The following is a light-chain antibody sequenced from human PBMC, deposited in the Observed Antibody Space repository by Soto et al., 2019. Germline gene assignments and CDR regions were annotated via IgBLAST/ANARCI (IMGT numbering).Light chain of an antibody. CDR2: DAT. V-gene: IGKV1-33*01. CDR1: HDIGNY. CDR3: QQYGDLPLT. Sequence: DIQMTQSPTSLSASVGDRVTITCQAIHDIGNYLSWYQQKLGNAPKLLIYDATNLETGVPPRFSGSGSATDFSFTITSLQPEDFATYYCQQYGDLPLTFGGRTKVEIK. J-gene: IGKJ4*01.